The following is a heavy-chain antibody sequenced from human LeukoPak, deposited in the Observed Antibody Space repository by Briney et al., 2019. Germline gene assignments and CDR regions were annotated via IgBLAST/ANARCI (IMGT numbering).Heavy chain of an antibody. CDR1: QFAFTTYA. D-gene: IGHD5-12*01. V-gene: IGHV3-23*01. CDR2: IGDSGVPT. Sequence: PGGSLRLSCAASQFAFTTYAMSWVRQAPGRGLEWVSSIGDSGVPTYYADSVKGRFTISRDNSQNTLYLQMNSLGADDTAVYYCAKVATWPYFDSWGQGTLVTVSS. J-gene: IGHJ4*02. CDR3: AKVATWPYFDS.